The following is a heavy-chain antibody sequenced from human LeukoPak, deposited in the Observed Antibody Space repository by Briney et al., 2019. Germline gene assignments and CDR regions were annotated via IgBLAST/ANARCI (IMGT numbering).Heavy chain of an antibody. CDR2: INHSGST. CDR3: ASEGIAVAGTRAFDI. CDR1: GGSFGGYY. J-gene: IGHJ3*02. V-gene: IGHV4-34*01. Sequence: SETLSLTCAVYGGSFGGYYWSWIRQPPGKGLEWIGEINHSGSTNYNPSLKSRVTISVDTSKNQFSLKLSSVTAADTAVYYCASEGIAVAGTRAFDIWGQGTMVTVSS. D-gene: IGHD6-19*01.